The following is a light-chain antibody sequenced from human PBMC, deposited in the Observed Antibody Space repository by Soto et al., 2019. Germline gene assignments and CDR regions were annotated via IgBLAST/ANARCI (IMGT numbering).Light chain of an antibody. J-gene: IGKJ3*01. CDR1: QGVGGW. CDR2: ATS. CDR3: QQTHSLPLS. Sequence: IQMTQSPSSVSASVGDRVTMTCRASQGVGGWLAWYQQKPGKVPKLLIYATSSLHSGVPPRFSGSGSGTDFTLSISSLQPEDFATYYCQQTHSLPLSFGPGTKVDIK. V-gene: IGKV1-12*01.